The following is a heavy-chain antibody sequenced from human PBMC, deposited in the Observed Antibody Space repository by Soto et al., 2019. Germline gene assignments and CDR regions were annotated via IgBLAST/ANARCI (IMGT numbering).Heavy chain of an antibody. J-gene: IGHJ4*02. D-gene: IGHD3-3*01. V-gene: IGHV4-30-2*01. CDR2: IYHSGST. Sequence: SETLSLTCAVSGGSISSGGYSWSWIRQPPGKGLEWIGYIYHSGSTYYNPSLKSRVTISVDRSKNQFSLKLSSVTAADTAVYYCARVYYDFWSGYRTYYFDYWGQGTLVTVSS. CDR1: GGSISSGGYS. CDR3: ARVYYDFWSGYRTYYFDY.